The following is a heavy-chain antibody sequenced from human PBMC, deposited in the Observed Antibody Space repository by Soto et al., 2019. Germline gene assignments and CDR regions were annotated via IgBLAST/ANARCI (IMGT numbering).Heavy chain of an antibody. J-gene: IGHJ4*02. V-gene: IGHV3-30-3*01. CDR2: ISYDGSNK. CDR3: ARDLSMVRGWTDY. CDR1: GFTFSSYA. Sequence: QVQLVESGGGVVQPGRSLRLSCTAYGFTFSSYAMHWVRQAPGKGLEWVAVISYDGSNKYYADPVKGRFTISRDNSKNTLYLQMNSLRAEDTAVYYCARDLSMVRGWTDYWGQGTLVTVSS. D-gene: IGHD3-10*01.